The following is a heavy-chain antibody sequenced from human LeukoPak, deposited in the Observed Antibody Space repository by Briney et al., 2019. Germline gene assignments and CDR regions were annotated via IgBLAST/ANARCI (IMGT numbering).Heavy chain of an antibody. D-gene: IGHD6-19*01. Sequence: SETLSLTCAVYGGSFSGYYWSWIRQPPGKGLEWIGEINHSGSTNYNPSLKSRVTISVDTSKNQFSLKLSSVTAADTAVYYCARGVSYSSGWYGLYYLDYWGQGTLVTVSS. V-gene: IGHV4-34*01. CDR2: INHSGST. CDR1: GGSFSGYY. J-gene: IGHJ4*02. CDR3: ARGVSYSSGWYGLYYLDY.